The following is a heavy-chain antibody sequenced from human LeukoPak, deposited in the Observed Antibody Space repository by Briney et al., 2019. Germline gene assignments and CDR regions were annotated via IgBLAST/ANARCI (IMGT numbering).Heavy chain of an antibody. CDR2: IRYDGNNK. J-gene: IGHJ4*02. CDR1: GFTFSSYG. V-gene: IGHV3-30*02. Sequence: GSLRLSCAASGFTFSSYGIHWVRQAPGKGLEWVAFIRYDGNNKYYEDSVKGRFTISRDNSKNTLYLQMNSLRAEDTAVYYCARSPDILTGEKFDYWGQGTLVTVSS. CDR3: ARSPDILTGEKFDY. D-gene: IGHD3-9*01.